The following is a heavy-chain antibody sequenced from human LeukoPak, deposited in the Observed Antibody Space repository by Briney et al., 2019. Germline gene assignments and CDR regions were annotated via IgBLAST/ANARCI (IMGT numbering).Heavy chain of an antibody. Sequence: PGGSLRLSCAASGFTFSSYSMNWVRQAPGKGLEWVSYISASSNIIYYADSVKGRFTISRDDAKNSLCLQMNSLRAEDTAVYYCARRQGRRGIVGPTILKGAFDIWGQGTKVTVSS. J-gene: IGHJ3*02. V-gene: IGHV3-48*01. CDR3: ARRQGRRGIVGPTILKGAFDI. CDR1: GFTFSSYS. D-gene: IGHD1-26*01. CDR2: ISASSNII.